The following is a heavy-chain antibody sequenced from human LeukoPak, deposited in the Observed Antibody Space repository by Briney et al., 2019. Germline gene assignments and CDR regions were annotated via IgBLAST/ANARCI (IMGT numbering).Heavy chain of an antibody. CDR2: IYSSGST. CDR3: ARTYSTSSNFDY. CDR1: GGSISSYY. J-gene: IGHJ4*02. D-gene: IGHD2-2*01. Sequence: SETLSLTCTVSGGSISSYYWSWVRQPPGKGLEWIGYIYSSGSTNYNPSLKSRVTISVDTSKKQFSLTLSSVTAADTALYYCARTYSTSSNFDYWGQGTPVTVSS. V-gene: IGHV4-4*09.